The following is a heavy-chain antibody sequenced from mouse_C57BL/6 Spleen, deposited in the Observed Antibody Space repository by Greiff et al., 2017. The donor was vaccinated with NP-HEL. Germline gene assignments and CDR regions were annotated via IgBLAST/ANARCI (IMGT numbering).Heavy chain of an antibody. Sequence: VQLRQSGAELVRPGASVTLSCKASGYTFTDYEMHWVKQTPVHGLEWIGAIDPETGGTAYNQKFKGKAILTADKSSSTAYMELRSLTSEDSAVYYCTPKAWFAYWGQGTLVTVSA. CDR1: GYTFTDYE. J-gene: IGHJ3*01. CDR3: TPKAWFAY. V-gene: IGHV1-15*01. CDR2: IDPETGGT.